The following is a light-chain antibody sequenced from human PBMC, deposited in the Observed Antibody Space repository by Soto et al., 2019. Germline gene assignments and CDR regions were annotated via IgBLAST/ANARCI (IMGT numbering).Light chain of an antibody. CDR2: RNS. CDR1: SSNIGADYD. CDR3: QSYDSSLSGHV. Sequence: QSVLTQPPSVSGAPGQRVTISCTGSSSNIGADYDVHWYQKLPGTAPQLLIFRNSNRPSGVPDRFSGSKSGTSASLAITGLQAEDEADYYCQSYDSSLSGHVFGTGTKVTVL. V-gene: IGLV1-40*01. J-gene: IGLJ1*01.